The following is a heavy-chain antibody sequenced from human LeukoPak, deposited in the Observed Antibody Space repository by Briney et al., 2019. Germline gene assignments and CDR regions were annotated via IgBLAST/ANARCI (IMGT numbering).Heavy chain of an antibody. CDR1: GFTFSSYG. CDR3: ARDGGYCSSTSCPPTPYYYYYGMDV. V-gene: IGHV3-33*01. J-gene: IGHJ6*04. Sequence: PGRSLRLSCAASGFTFSSYGMHWVRQAPGKWLEWVAVIWYDGSNKYYADSVKGRFTISRDNSKNTLYLQMNSLRAEDTAVYYCARDGGYCSSTSCPPTPYYYYYGMDVWGKGTTVTVSS. CDR2: IWYDGSNK. D-gene: IGHD2-2*01.